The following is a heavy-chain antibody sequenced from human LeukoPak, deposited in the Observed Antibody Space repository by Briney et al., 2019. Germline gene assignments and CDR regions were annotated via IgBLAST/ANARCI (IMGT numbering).Heavy chain of an antibody. CDR1: GFSLSGHW. CDR3: AYRNNFEY. CDR2: IKAGGSEK. V-gene: IGHV3-7*05. D-gene: IGHD1-26*01. J-gene: IGHJ4*02. Sequence: GGSLRLSCATSGFSLSGHWMNWVRQPPGKGLEWVANIKAGGSEKYYVDSVRGRFTISRDDAKRTVDLQMDNLRTEDTAVYYCAYRNNFEYWGQGTLVTVSS.